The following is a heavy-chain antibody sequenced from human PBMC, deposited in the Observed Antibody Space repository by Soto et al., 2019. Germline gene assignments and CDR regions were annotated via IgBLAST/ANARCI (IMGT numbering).Heavy chain of an antibody. Sequence: SVKVSCKASGFTFTSSAVQWVRQARGQRLEWIGWIVVGSGNTNYAQKFQERVTITRDMSTSTAYMELSSLRSEDTAVYYCAVSLGYCYDSSGYYITPTAIDYWG. CDR1: GFTFTSSA. CDR2: IVVGSGNT. V-gene: IGHV1-58*01. D-gene: IGHD3-22*01. J-gene: IGHJ4*01. CDR3: AVSLGYCYDSSGYYITPTAIDY.